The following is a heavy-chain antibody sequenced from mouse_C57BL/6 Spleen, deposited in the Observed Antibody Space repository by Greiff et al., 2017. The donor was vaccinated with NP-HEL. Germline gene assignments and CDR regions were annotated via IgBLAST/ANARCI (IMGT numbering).Heavy chain of an antibody. CDR3: ARRAQAFVDY. CDR2: ISSGSSTI. Sequence: EVKLEESGGGLVKPGGSLKLSCAASGFTFSDYGMHWVRQAPEKGLEWVAYISSGSSTIYYADTVKGRFTISRDNAKNTLFLQMTSLRSEDTAMYYCARRAQAFVDYWGQGTSVTVSS. CDR1: GFTFSDYG. J-gene: IGHJ4*01. D-gene: IGHD3-2*02. V-gene: IGHV5-17*01.